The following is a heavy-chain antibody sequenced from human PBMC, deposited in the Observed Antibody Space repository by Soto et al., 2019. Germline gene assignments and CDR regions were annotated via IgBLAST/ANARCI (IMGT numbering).Heavy chain of an antibody. D-gene: IGHD5-12*01. CDR3: ARGPGRDGYNFSFDY. V-gene: IGHV3-30-3*01. CDR1: GFTFSSYA. J-gene: IGHJ4*02. CDR2: ISYDGSNK. Sequence: LRLSCAASGFTFSSYAMHWVRQAPGKGLEWVAVISYDGSNKYYADSVKGRFTISRDNSKNTLYLQMNSLRAEDTAVYYCARGPGRDGYNFSFDYWGQGTLVTVSS.